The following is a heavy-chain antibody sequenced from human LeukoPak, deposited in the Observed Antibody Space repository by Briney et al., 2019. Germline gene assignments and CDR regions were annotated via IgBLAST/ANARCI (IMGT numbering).Heavy chain of an antibody. V-gene: IGHV4-31*03. D-gene: IGHD3-22*01. CDR1: GGSISSGGYY. CDR3: ARSNLVYYDSSGLFDY. J-gene: IGHJ4*02. CDR2: IYYSGST. Sequence: SETLSLTCTVSGGSISSGGYYWSWIRQHQGKGLEWIGYIYYSGSTYYNPSLKSRVTISVDTSKNQFSLKLSSVTAADTAVYYCARSNLVYYDSSGLFDYWGQGTLVTVSS.